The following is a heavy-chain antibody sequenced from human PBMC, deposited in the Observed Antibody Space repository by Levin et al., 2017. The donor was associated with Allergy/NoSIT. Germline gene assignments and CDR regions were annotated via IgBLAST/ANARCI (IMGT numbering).Heavy chain of an antibody. CDR3: ARIDQWLRSHDYMDG. D-gene: IGHD5-12*01. J-gene: IGHJ6*03. CDR2: IYYSGST. CDR1: GSSISSYY. V-gene: IGHV4-59*01. Sequence: NPSETLSLTCTVSGSSISSYYWSWIRQPPGKGLEWIGYIYYSGSTNYNPSLKSRVTILVDTSKNQFSLKLSSVTAADTAVYYCARIDQWLRSHDYMDGWGKGTTVTVSS.